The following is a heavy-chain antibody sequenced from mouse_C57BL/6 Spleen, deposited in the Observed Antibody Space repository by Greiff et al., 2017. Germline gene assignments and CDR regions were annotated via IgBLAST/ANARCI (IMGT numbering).Heavy chain of an antibody. CDR3: ARDGYYGSSYEWYFDV. Sequence: EVQLVESGPGMVKPSQSLSLTCTVTGYSITSGYDWHWIRHFPGNKLEWMGYISYSGSTNYNPSLKSRISITHDTSKNHFFLKLNSVTTEDTATYYCARDGYYGSSYEWYFDVWGTGTTVTVSS. D-gene: IGHD1-1*01. CDR2: ISYSGST. CDR1: GYSITSGYD. J-gene: IGHJ1*03. V-gene: IGHV3-1*01.